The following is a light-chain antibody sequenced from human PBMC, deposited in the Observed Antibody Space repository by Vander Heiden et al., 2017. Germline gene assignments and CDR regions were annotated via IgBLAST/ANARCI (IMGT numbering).Light chain of an antibody. V-gene: IGKV1-12*01. CDR1: PGLSSW. J-gene: IGKJ1*01. CDR3: QHANSLGWT. CDR2: AVS. Sequence: IQMTQSPSSVSASVGPRVTLTRRASPGLSSWLAWYQQKPGKAPKRLIYAVSSIQSGVPSRCIGSRAGTDFTLTIIGVHPDDFATYYCQHANSLGWTFGQGTRL.